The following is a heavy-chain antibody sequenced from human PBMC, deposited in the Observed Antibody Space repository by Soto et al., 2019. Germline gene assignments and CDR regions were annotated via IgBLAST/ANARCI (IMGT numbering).Heavy chain of an antibody. V-gene: IGHV4-30-2*01. CDR2: IYPSGMP. Sequence: SETLSLTCTVSGGSISNAAYSWSWIRQPPGKGLEWIGYIYPSGMPFYNPSLRSRVTVSIDRSNDQFSLNLKSVTAADTAVYYCARERGGYGLFDSWGQGTLVTVSS. J-gene: IGHJ4*02. CDR1: GGSISNAAYS. D-gene: IGHD5-18*01. CDR3: ARERGGYGLFDS.